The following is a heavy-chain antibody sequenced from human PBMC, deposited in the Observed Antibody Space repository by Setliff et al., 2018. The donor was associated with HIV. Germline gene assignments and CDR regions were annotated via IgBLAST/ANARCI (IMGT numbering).Heavy chain of an antibody. J-gene: IGHJ6*03. CDR2: IYYSGST. D-gene: IGHD3-22*01. Sequence: PSETLSLTCSVSGGSVSNNNYYWGWIRQPPGKGLEWIGSIYYSGSTYSNPSLKSRVTISVDTSKNQFSLKLRSMTAADTAVYYCARHVKRYYYDTSGPYYMDVWGKGTTVTVSS. CDR3: ARHVKRYYYDTSGPYYMDV. V-gene: IGHV4-39*01. CDR1: GGSVSNNNYY.